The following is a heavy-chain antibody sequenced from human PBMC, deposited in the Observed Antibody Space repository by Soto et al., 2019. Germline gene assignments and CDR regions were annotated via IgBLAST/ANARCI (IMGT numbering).Heavy chain of an antibody. V-gene: IGHV3-21*01. CDR3: ATTYCSGGYCFSSEY. J-gene: IGHJ4*02. D-gene: IGHD2-15*01. CDR1: GITFRSYS. Sequence: PVGSLRLSCAASGITFRSYSMSWVRQAPGKGLEWVASITSDSSDIYYEDSVEGRFTISRDNGENSLYLQMTSLGAEDTGVYYCATTYCSGGYCFSSEYWGQGVLVTVSS. CDR2: ITSDSSDI.